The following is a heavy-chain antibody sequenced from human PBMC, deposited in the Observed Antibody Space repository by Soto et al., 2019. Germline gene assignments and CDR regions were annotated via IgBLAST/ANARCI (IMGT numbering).Heavy chain of an antibody. J-gene: IGHJ6*01. CDR3: ARDDSGMDV. CDR1: GGSISSGSYY. Sequence: QVQLQESGPGLVKPSQILSLTCTVSGGSISSGSYYWTWIRQHPGKGLEWIGYIYYSGSTYYNPSLKSRVTISIDTSQNQFSLRLSSVTAADTSMYYCARDDSGMDVWGPGTTVTVSS. V-gene: IGHV4-31*03. CDR2: IYYSGST.